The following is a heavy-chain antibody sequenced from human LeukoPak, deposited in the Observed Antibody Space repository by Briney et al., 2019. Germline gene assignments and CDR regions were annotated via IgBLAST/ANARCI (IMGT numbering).Heavy chain of an antibody. V-gene: IGHV3-30*18. CDR1: GFTFSSYG. D-gene: IGHD5-18*01. J-gene: IGHJ6*02. CDR2: ISYDGSNK. Sequence: GGSLRLSCAASGFTFSSYGMHWVRQAPGKGLEWVAVISYDGSNKYYADSVKGRFTISRDNSKNTLYLQMNSLRAEDTAVYYCAKNAGPGYSYGYGALYYYYGMDVWGQGTTDTVSS. CDR3: AKNAGPGYSYGYGALYYYYGMDV.